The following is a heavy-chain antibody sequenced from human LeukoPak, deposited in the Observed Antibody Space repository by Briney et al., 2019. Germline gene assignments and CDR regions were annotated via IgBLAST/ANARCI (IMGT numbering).Heavy chain of an antibody. CDR1: GFTFTSYG. Sequence: PGGSLRLSCAASGFTFTSYGMSWVRQAPGKGLEWVSAITCSGGNTYYADSVKGRFTISRDNSKNTLYLQMNSLRAEDTAVYYCAKDGTGCGGDCYSDYWGQGTLVTVSS. CDR3: AKDGTGCGGDCYSDY. CDR2: ITCSGGNT. D-gene: IGHD2-21*02. J-gene: IGHJ4*02. V-gene: IGHV3-23*01.